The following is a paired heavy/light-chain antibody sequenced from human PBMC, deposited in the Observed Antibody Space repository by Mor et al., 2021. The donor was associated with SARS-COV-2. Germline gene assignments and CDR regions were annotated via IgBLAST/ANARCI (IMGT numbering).Heavy chain of an antibody. CDR1: GFTFSNYG. Sequence: QVQLVESGGGVVHPGGSLRLSCAASGFTFSNYGMHWVRQAPGKGLEWVAFIRYGGMETYYGDSMKGRVTISRDDSKNTLYLQMNSLTAEDTAVYYCAKDVRDRVIPPAGALDYWGQGTLVTVSS. D-gene: IGHD6-13*01. J-gene: IGHJ4*02. V-gene: IGHV3-30*02. CDR2: IRYGGMET. CDR3: AKDVRDRVIPPAGALDY.
Light chain of an antibody. Sequence: DILMTQSPSSLSASVGDRVTITCRASYSISAHLNWYQQKPGKVPKLLIYAASSLQGGVPSRFSGSGSGTDFTLTVSSLQPEDSATYYCQQSYSAPWTFGQGTKVEIK. CDR2: AAS. V-gene: IGKV1-39*01. CDR3: QQSYSAPWT. CDR1: YSISAH. J-gene: IGKJ1*01.